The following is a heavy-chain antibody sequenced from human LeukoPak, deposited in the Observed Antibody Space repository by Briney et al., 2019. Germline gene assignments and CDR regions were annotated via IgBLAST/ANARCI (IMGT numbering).Heavy chain of an antibody. V-gene: IGHV1-69*13. CDR2: IIPIFGTA. D-gene: IGHD6-6*01. CDR1: GGTFSSYA. CDR3: ARGLYSSSSYYGMDV. Sequence: GASVKVSCKASGGTFSSYAISWVRQAPGQGLEWMGGIIPIFGTANYAQKFQGRVTIAADESTSTAYMELSSLRSEDTAVYYCARGLYSSSSYYGMDVWGQGTTVTVSS. J-gene: IGHJ6*02.